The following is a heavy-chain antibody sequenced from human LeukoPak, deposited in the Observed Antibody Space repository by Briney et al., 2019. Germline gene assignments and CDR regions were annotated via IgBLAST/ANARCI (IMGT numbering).Heavy chain of an antibody. Sequence: PGGSLRLSCAASGFTFSSYSMNWVRQAPGKGLEWVSYISSSSTIYYADSVKGRFTISRDNAKNSLYLQMNSLRAEDTAVYYCARGEHPYCGGDCYAFDIWGQGTMVTVSS. CDR1: GFTFSSYS. J-gene: IGHJ3*02. CDR2: ISSSSTI. D-gene: IGHD2-21*01. CDR3: ARGEHPYCGGDCYAFDI. V-gene: IGHV3-48*01.